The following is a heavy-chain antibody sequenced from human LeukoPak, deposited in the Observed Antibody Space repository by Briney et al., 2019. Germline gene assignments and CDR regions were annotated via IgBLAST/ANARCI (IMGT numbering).Heavy chain of an antibody. CDR1: GYTLTELS. CDR3: ATVGLSKSGWYRRDFDY. J-gene: IGHJ4*02. D-gene: IGHD6-19*01. Sequence: GSVKVSCKVSGYTLTELSMHWVRQAPGKGLEWMGGFDPEDGETIYAQKFQGRVTLTEDTSTDTAYMELSSLRSEDTAVYYCATVGLSKSGWYRRDFDYWGQGTLVTVSS. CDR2: FDPEDGET. V-gene: IGHV1-24*01.